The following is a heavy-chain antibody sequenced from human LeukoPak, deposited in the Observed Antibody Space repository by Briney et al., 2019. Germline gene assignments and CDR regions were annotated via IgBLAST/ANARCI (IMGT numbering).Heavy chain of an antibody. CDR2: ISGSGGST. V-gene: IGHV3-23*01. J-gene: IGHJ6*02. Sequence: GGSLRLSCAASGFTFSSYAMSWVRQAPGKGLEWVSAISGSGGSTYYADSVKGRFTISRDNSKNTLYLQMNSLRAEDTAVYYCARALKVVTKEYYYYYGMDVWGQGTTVTVSS. D-gene: IGHD4-23*01. CDR3: ARALKVVTKEYYYYYGMDV. CDR1: GFTFSSYA.